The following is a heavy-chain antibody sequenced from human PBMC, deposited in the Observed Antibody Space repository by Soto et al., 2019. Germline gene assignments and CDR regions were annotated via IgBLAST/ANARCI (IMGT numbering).Heavy chain of an antibody. Sequence: QVQLVQSGAEVKKPGSSVKVSCKASGGTFSSYAISWVRQAPGQGLEWMGGIIPIFGTANYAQKFQGRVTITADESTSTAYMELSSLRSEDTAVYYCARDRYYYDSSGYYYSADAFDIWGQGTMVTVSS. CDR3: ARDRYYYDSSGYYYSADAFDI. CDR2: IIPIFGTA. V-gene: IGHV1-69*01. D-gene: IGHD3-22*01. J-gene: IGHJ3*02. CDR1: GGTFSSYA.